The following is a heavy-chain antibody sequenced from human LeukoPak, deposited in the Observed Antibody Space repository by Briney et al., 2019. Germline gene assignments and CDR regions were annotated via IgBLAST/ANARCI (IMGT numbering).Heavy chain of an antibody. V-gene: IGHV3-11*01. D-gene: IGHD4-23*01. J-gene: IGHJ4*02. CDR3: ARVNEAPTTVVTPHVDY. CDR2: ISSSGSTI. Sequence: GGSLRLSCAASGFTFSDYYMSWIRQAPGKGLEWVSYISSSGSTIYYADSVKGRFTISRDNAKNSLYLQMNSLRAEDTAVYYCARVNEAPTTVVTPHVDYWGQGTLVTVSS. CDR1: GFTFSDYY.